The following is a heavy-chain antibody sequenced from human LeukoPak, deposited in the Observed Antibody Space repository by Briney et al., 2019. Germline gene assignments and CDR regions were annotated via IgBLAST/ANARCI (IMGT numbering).Heavy chain of an antibody. J-gene: IGHJ5*02. CDR3: ARFPITGTTRIDP. CDR2: INPSGGST. Sequence: ASVKLSCKASGYTFTSYYMHWVRQAPGQGLEWMGIINPSGGSTSYAQKFQGRVTMTRDTSTSTVYMELSSLRSEDTAVYYCARFPITGTTRIDPWGQGTLVTVSS. V-gene: IGHV1-46*01. CDR1: GYTFTSYY. D-gene: IGHD1-7*01.